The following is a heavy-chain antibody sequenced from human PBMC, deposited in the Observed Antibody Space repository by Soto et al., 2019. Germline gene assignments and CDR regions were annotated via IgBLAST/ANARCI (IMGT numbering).Heavy chain of an antibody. Sequence: PSETLSLTCTVSGGSISSIDYYWSWVRQAPGKGLEWIGYISYTGTTSYNPSLESRLRMSIDRSRNQFSLQVTSVTAADTAVYYCARATSYCGRTTCYPFDFWGQGALVTGSS. J-gene: IGHJ4*02. D-gene: IGHD2-2*01. CDR3: ARATSYCGRTTCYPFDF. CDR1: GGSISSIDYY. V-gene: IGHV4-30-4*01. CDR2: ISYTGTT.